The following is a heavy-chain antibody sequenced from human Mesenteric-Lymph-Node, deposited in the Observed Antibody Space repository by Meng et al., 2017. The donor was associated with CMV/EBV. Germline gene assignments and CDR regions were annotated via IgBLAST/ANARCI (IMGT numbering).Heavy chain of an antibody. J-gene: IGHJ3*02. CDR3: ARDRGYCTNGVCYPFDI. D-gene: IGHD2-8*01. Sequence: ASVKVSCKASGYTFTGYFMHWLRQAPGQGPEWMAWMNPNSGATNYAQKFRGRVTMTRDTSISTAYMEVSSLRSDDTAVYYCARDRGYCTNGVCYPFDIWGQGTMVTVSS. CDR1: GYTFTGYF. V-gene: IGHV1-2*02. CDR2: MNPNSGAT.